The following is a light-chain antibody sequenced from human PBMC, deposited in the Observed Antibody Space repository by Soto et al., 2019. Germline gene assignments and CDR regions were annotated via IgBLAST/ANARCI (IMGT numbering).Light chain of an antibody. V-gene: IGKV3D-20*02. CDR1: QSVSSNY. CDR3: QQSYSTRT. CDR2: DAS. J-gene: IGKJ1*01. Sequence: EIVLTQSPATLSLSPGERATLSCRASQSVSSNYLAWYQHKPGQAPRLLIYDASKRATGIPARFSGSGSGTDFTLTISSLQPEDFATYYCQQSYSTRTFGQGTKVDIK.